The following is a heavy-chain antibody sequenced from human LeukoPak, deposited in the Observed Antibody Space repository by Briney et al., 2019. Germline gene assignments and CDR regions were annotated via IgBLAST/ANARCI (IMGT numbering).Heavy chain of an antibody. CDR1: GGSFSGYY. CDR3: VKRKLGDYGDNFFDY. J-gene: IGHJ4*02. D-gene: IGHD4-17*01. Sequence: SETLSLTCAVYGGSFSGYYWSWIRQPPGKGLGWIGEINHSGSTNYNPSLKSRVTISVDTSKNQFSLKLSSVTAADTSVYYCVKRKLGDYGDNFFDYWGQGTLVTVSS. CDR2: INHSGST. V-gene: IGHV4-34*01.